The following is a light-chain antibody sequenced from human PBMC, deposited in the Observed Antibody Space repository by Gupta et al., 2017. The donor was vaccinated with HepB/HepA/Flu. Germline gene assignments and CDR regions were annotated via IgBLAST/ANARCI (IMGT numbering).Light chain of an antibody. CDR1: QSVSSY. CDR3: QQRSNWPLT. J-gene: IGKJ4*01. Sequence: DNVLTQSPATLSLCPGERATLSCRASQSVSSYLAWYQQKPGQAPRLLIYDASNRATGIPARFSGSGSGTDFTLTISSLEPEDFAVYYCQQRSNWPLTFGGGTKVEIK. CDR2: DAS. V-gene: IGKV3-11*01.